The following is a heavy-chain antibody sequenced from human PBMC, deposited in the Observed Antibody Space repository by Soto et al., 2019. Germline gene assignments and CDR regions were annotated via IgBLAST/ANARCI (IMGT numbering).Heavy chain of an antibody. D-gene: IGHD2-2*01. Sequence: SETLSLTCTVSGDTISSYYWTWIRQPPGKGLEWIGNVYYIGTTNYSPSLKSRVAISVDSSKNHFSLTLTSVTAADTAVYYCARVVPTARGRFYFDYWGQGTLVTVSS. V-gene: IGHV4-59*01. J-gene: IGHJ4*02. CDR3: ARVVPTARGRFYFDY. CDR2: VYYIGTT. CDR1: GDTISSYY.